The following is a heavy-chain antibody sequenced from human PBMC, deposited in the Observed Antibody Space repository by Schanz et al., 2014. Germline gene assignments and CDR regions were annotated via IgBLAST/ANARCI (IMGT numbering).Heavy chain of an antibody. CDR3: AIHSLLAYCGGDCLVY. CDR1: GFTVTGNY. D-gene: IGHD2-21*01. Sequence: LSCAASGFTVTGNYMSWVRQAPGKGLEWVSVIYSGRSTYYTDSVKGRFIISRDNSKNTLYLQMNSLRAEDTAVYYCAIHSLLAYCGGDCLVYWGQGPLVTVSS. V-gene: IGHV3-53*01. CDR2: IYSGRST. J-gene: IGHJ4*02.